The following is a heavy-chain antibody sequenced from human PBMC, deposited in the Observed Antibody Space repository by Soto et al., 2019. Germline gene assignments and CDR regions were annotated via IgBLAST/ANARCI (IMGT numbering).Heavy chain of an antibody. CDR1: GGSISSYY. V-gene: IGHV4-59*01. Sequence: SETLSLTCTVSGGSISSYYWSWIRQPPGKGLEWIGYIYYSGSTNYNPSLKSRVTISVDTSKNQFSLKLSSVTAADTAVYYCARGMVATMFDYWGQGTLVTVSS. CDR2: IYYSGST. CDR3: ARGMVATMFDY. J-gene: IGHJ4*02. D-gene: IGHD5-12*01.